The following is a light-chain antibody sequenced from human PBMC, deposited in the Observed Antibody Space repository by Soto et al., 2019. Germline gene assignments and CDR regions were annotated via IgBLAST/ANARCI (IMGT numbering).Light chain of an antibody. CDR1: QVISSW. CDR2: AAS. Sequence: DIQMTQAPSFVSAFVGDRVTITCRASQVISSWLAWYQQKPGKAPKLLIYAASSLQSGVPSRFSGSESGTDFTLTISSLQPEDSATYYCQQASSFPLNFGGGTKVEIK. CDR3: QQASSFPLN. J-gene: IGKJ4*01. V-gene: IGKV1-12*01.